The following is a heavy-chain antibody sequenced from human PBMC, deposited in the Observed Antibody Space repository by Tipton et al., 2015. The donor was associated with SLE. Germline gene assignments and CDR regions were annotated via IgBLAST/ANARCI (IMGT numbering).Heavy chain of an antibody. J-gene: IGHJ4*02. CDR3: ASGSYQYYFDY. D-gene: IGHD1-26*01. Sequence: GSLRLSCAASGFTFSSYSMNWVRQAPGKGLEWLSYISSSSSGTYYADSVKGRFTIYRDNAKNSVYLQMNSLRADDTAVYYCASGSYQYYFDYWGQGTLVTVSS. CDR2: ISSSSSGT. CDR1: GFTFSSYS. V-gene: IGHV3-48*01.